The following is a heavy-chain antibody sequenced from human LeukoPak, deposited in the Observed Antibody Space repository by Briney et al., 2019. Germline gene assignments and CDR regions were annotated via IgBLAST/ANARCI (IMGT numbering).Heavy chain of an antibody. CDR2: ISSSSSYI. D-gene: IGHD3-10*01. Sequence: PGGSLRLSCAASGFTFSSYSMNWVRQAPGKGLEWVSSISSSSSYIYYADSVKGRFTISRDNAKNSLCLQMNSLRAEDTAVYYCARDGNYYGSGSPPSWGQGTLVTVSS. CDR1: GFTFSSYS. CDR3: ARDGNYYGSGSPPS. V-gene: IGHV3-21*01. J-gene: IGHJ4*02.